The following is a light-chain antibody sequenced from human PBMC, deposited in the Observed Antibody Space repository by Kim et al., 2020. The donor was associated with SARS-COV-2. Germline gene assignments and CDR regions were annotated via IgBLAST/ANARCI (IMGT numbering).Light chain of an antibody. V-gene: IGLV7-46*01. CDR2: DSS. CDR1: TGAVTSGNY. CDR3: LLSYSGLVL. J-gene: IGLJ3*02. Sequence: QAVVTQEPSLTVSPGGTVTLTCASSTGAVTSGNYPSWFQRKPGQAPRTLIYDSSHKHSWTPARFSGSVLGGNAALTLSGAQPEDEAEYYCLLSYSGLVLFGGGTQLTVL.